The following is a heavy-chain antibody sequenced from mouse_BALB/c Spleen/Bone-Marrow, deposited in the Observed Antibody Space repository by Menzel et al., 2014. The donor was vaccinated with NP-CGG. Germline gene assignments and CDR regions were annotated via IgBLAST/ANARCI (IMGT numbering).Heavy chain of an antibody. CDR1: GYTFSSYY. Sequence: QVQLKQSGAELVKPGASVKLSCKASGYTFSSYYMYWVKQRPGQGLEWIGEINPSNGGTKFNEKFKSKATLTVDKSSSTAYMQLSSLTSGDSAVYYCTRSNYGYWYFDVWGAGTTVTVSS. CDR2: INPSNGGT. V-gene: IGHV1S81*02. J-gene: IGHJ1*01. CDR3: TRSNYGYWYFDV. D-gene: IGHD1-1*01.